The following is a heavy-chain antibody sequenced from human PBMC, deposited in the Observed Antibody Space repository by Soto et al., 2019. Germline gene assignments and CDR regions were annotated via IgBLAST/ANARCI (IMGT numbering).Heavy chain of an antibody. Sequence: SLRLSCAASGFTFSSYAMSWVRQAPGKGLEWVSAISGSGGSTYYADSVKGRFTISRDNSKNTLYLQMNSLRAGDTAVYYCAKDVLLWFGELPTNDAFEIWGQGTMVTVSS. CDR3: AKDVLLWFGELPTNDAFEI. D-gene: IGHD3-10*01. V-gene: IGHV3-23*01. J-gene: IGHJ3*02. CDR2: ISGSGGST. CDR1: GFTFSSYA.